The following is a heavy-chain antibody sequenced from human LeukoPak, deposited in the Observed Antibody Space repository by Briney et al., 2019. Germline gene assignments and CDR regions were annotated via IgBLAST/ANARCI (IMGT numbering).Heavy chain of an antibody. J-gene: IGHJ4*02. CDR1: GFTFSSYW. CDR3: ATRMSSSSLLDY. CDR2: INSDGSST. V-gene: IGHV3-74*01. D-gene: IGHD6-6*01. Sequence: GSLRLSCAASGFTFSSYWMHWVRQAPGKGLVWVSRINSDGSSTSYADSVKGRFTISRDNAKNTLYLQMNSLRAEDTAVYYCATRMSSSSLLDYWGQGTLVTVSS.